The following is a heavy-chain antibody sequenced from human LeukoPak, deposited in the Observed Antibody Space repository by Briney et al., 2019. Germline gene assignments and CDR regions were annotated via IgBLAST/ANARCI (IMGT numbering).Heavy chain of an antibody. CDR3: AKGNRVNQYYFDY. Sequence: GGSLRLSCAASGFTFDDYAKHWVRQAPGKGLEWVSGISWNSGSIGYADSVKGRFTISRDNAKNSLYLQMNSLRAEDTALYYCAKGNRVNQYYFDYWGQGTLVTVSS. D-gene: IGHD3-10*01. J-gene: IGHJ4*02. CDR1: GFTFDDYA. CDR2: ISWNSGSI. V-gene: IGHV3-9*01.